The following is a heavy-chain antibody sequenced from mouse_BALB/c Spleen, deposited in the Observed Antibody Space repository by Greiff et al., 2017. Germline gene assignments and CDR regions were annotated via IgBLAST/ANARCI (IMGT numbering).Heavy chain of an antibody. CDR1: GFTFSSFG. D-gene: IGHD2-3*01. CDR2: ISSGSSTI. CDR3: ARKRASGYYAAMDY. J-gene: IGHJ4*01. V-gene: IGHV5-17*02. Sequence: EVQLVESGGGLVQPGGSRKLSCAASGFTFSSFGMHWVRQAPEKGLEWVAYISSGSSTIYYADTVKGRFTISRDNPKNTLFLQMTSLRSEDTAMYYCARKRASGYYAAMDYWGQGTSVTVSS.